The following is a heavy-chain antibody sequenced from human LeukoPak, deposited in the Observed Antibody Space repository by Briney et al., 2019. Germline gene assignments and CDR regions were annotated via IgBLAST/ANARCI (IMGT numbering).Heavy chain of an antibody. CDR3: ARVGSGSYYSGAWDY. Sequence: GESLKISCKGSGYSFTSYWIGWVRQMPGKGLEWMGIIYPGDSDTRYSPSFQGQVTISADKSISTAYLQWSSLKASDTAMYYCARVGSGSYYSGAWDYWGQGTLVTVSS. V-gene: IGHV5-51*01. CDR2: IYPGDSDT. J-gene: IGHJ4*02. CDR1: GYSFTSYW. D-gene: IGHD1-26*01.